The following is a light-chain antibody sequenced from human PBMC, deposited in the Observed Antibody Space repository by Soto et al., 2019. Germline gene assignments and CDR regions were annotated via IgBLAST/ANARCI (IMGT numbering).Light chain of an antibody. CDR2: DVS. CDR3: SSFTGSNYV. CDR1: ISDVGGYNF. J-gene: IGLJ1*01. Sequence: QSVLTQPASVSGSPGQSITISCTGTISDVGGYNFVSWYQQYPGKAPKLMICDVSNRPSGVSNRLSGSKSGNTASLTISGLQAEDEADYYCSSFTGSNYVFGTGTKVTVL. V-gene: IGLV2-14*03.